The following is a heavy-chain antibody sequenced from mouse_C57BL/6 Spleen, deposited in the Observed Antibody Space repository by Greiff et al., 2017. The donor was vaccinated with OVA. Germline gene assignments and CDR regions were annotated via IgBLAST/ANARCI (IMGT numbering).Heavy chain of an antibody. J-gene: IGHJ2*01. CDR2: ISYDGSN. V-gene: IGHV3-6*01. D-gene: IGHD1-1*01. CDR3: ARDHGTTVEGLFDY. Sequence: ESGPGLVKPSQSLSLTCSVTGYSITSGYYWNWIRQFPGNKLEWMGYISYDGSNNYNPSLKNRISITRDTSKNQFFLKLNSVTTEDTATYYCARDHGTTVEGLFDYWGQGTTLTVSS. CDR1: GYSITSGYY.